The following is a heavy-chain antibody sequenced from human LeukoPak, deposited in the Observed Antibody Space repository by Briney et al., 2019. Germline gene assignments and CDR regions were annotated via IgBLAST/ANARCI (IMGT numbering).Heavy chain of an antibody. CDR3: ARRPGDRSGYHFDY. J-gene: IGHJ4*02. D-gene: IGHD3-22*01. CDR2: ISSSSSYT. V-gene: IGHV3-11*06. CDR1: GFTFSDYY. Sequence: GGSLRLSCAASGFTFSDYYMSWIRQAPGKGLEWVSYISSSSSYTNYADSVKGRFTISRDNAKNSLYLQMNSLRAEDTAVYYCARRPGDRSGYHFDYWGQGALVTVSS.